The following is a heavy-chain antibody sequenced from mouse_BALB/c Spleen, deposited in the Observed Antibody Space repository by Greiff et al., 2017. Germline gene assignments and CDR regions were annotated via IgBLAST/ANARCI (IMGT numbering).Heavy chain of an antibody. CDR3: ARGITTVVEDYAMDY. CDR1: GYSITSGYS. V-gene: IGHV3-1*02. J-gene: IGHJ4*01. Sequence: EVQLVESGPELVKPSQSLSLTCTVTGYSITSGYSWHWIRQFPGNKLEWMGYIHYSGSTNYNPSLKSRISITRDTSKNQFFLQLNSVTTEDTATYYCARGITTVVEDYAMDYWGQGTSVTVSS. D-gene: IGHD1-1*01. CDR2: IHYSGST.